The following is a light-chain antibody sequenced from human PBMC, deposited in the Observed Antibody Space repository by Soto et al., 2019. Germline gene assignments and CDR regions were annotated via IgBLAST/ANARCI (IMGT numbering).Light chain of an antibody. CDR3: GSCTTNSILV. J-gene: IGLJ1*01. V-gene: IGLV2-14*01. CDR1: SADVGGCNY. Sequence: QSVLTQPASVSGSPGQSITISCTGTSADVGGCNYVSWYQQHPDKAPKVVIYEVSNRPSGVSNRFSGSKSGNTASLTISGLQAEDEADYYCGSCTTNSILVFGTGTKVTVL. CDR2: EVS.